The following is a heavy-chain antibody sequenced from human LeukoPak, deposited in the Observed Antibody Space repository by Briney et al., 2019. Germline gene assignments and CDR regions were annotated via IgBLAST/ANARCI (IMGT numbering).Heavy chain of an antibody. CDR2: ISHDGTVQ. J-gene: IGHJ4*02. CDR3: AKEGTRMASSSFDY. CDR1: GFTFSSYG. Sequence: GGSLRLSCAASGFTFSSYGMQWVRQAPGKGLEWVAVISHDGTVQHYADSVKGRFTIPRDNSDNTLYLQMNSLRDEDTAMYYCAKEGTRMASSSFDYWGQGTLITVPS. D-gene: IGHD2-8*01. V-gene: IGHV3-30*18.